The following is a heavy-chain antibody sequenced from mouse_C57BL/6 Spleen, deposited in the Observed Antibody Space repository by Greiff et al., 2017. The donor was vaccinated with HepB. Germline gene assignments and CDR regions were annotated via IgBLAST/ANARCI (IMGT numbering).Heavy chain of an antibody. CDR3: ARGDDGYYFDY. CDR1: GFTFSDYY. CDR2: INYDGSST. Sequence: EVKLVESEGGLVQPGSSMKLSCTASGFTFSDYYMAWVRQVPEKGLEWVANINYDGSSTYYLDSLKSRFIISRDNAKNNLYLQMSSLKSEDTATYYCARGDDGYYFDYWGQGTTLTVSS. V-gene: IGHV5-16*01. D-gene: IGHD2-3*01. J-gene: IGHJ2*01.